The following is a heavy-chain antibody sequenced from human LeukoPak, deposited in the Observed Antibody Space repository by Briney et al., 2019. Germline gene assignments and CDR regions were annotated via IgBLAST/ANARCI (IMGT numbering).Heavy chain of an antibody. CDR3: ARDGGGKSRPFDY. CDR1: GGSISSSPYY. V-gene: IGHV4-39*07. D-gene: IGHD4-23*01. CDR2: IYFGGST. Sequence: KPSETLSLTCTVSGGSISSSPYYWVWIRQPPGKGLEWIGSIYFGGSTYYNPSLRSRVTISVDTSKNQFSLNLSSVTAADTAVYYCARDGGGKSRPFDYWGQGTPVTVSS. J-gene: IGHJ4*02.